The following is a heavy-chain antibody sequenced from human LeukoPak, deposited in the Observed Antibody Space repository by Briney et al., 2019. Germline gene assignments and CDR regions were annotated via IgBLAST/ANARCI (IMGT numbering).Heavy chain of an antibody. V-gene: IGHV3-53*01. D-gene: IGHD6-13*01. CDR2: IYSGGST. J-gene: IGHJ6*02. CDR3: ARRSSSWPYYGMDV. CDR1: GFTFSSYA. Sequence: GGSLRLSCAASGFTFSSYAMSWVRQAPGKGLEWVSVIYSGGSTYYADSVKGRFTISRDNSKNTLYLQMNNLRAEDTAVYYCARRSSSWPYYGMDVWGQGTTVTVSS.